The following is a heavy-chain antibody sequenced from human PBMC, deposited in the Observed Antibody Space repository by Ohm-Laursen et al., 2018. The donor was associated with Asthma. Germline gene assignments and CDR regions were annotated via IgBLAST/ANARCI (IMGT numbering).Heavy chain of an antibody. Sequence: SSVKVSCKASGGTFSSYAISWVRQAPGQGLEWMGGIIPIFGTANYAQKFQGRVTITADESTSTAYMELSSLRSEDTAVYYCARATTVTTSILYYYYGMDVWGQGTTVTVSS. CDR1: GGTFSSYA. CDR2: IIPIFGTA. D-gene: IGHD4-17*01. V-gene: IGHV1-69*01. CDR3: ARATTVTTSILYYYYGMDV. J-gene: IGHJ6*02.